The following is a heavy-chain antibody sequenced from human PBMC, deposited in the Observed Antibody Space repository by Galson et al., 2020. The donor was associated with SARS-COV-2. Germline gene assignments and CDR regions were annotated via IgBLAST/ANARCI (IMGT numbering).Heavy chain of an antibody. CDR3: ASRRLITMVRGGDKYYYYGMDV. D-gene: IGHD3-10*01. V-gene: IGHV1-8*01. CDR2: MNPNSGNT. CDR1: GYTFTSYD. J-gene: IGHJ6*02. Sequence: ASVKVSCKASGYTFTSYDINWVRQATGQGLEWMGWMNPNSGNTGYAQKFQGRVTMTRNTSISTAYMELSSLRSEDTAVYYCASRRLITMVRGGDKYYYYGMDVWGQGTTVTVSS.